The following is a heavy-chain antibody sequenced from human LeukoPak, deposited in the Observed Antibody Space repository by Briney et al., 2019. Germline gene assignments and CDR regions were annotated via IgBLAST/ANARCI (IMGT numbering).Heavy chain of an antibody. Sequence: PGGSLRLSCAASGFTVSSNFMSWVRQAPGKGLEWVSAISGSGGFTYYADSVRGRFTISRDNSKNTLYLQMNSLRAEDTAVYYCAKAMTTVTTGNYFDYWGQGTLVTVSS. J-gene: IGHJ4*02. CDR3: AKAMTTVTTGNYFDY. D-gene: IGHD4-17*01. CDR1: GFTVSSNF. V-gene: IGHV3-23*01. CDR2: ISGSGGFT.